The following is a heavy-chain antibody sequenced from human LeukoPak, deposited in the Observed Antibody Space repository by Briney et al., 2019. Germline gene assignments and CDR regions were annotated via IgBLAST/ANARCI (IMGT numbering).Heavy chain of an antibody. Sequence: KTSETLSLTCTVSGGSISSSYWSWIRQPPGKGLEWIGYIYHSGDTNSNPSLKSRVTISMDTSKNQFSLKLSSVAAADTAVYYCARHNFARPFDYWGQGTQVTVSS. CDR1: GGSISSSY. D-gene: IGHD6-6*01. CDR3: ARHNFARPFDY. CDR2: IYHSGDT. J-gene: IGHJ4*02. V-gene: IGHV4-59*08.